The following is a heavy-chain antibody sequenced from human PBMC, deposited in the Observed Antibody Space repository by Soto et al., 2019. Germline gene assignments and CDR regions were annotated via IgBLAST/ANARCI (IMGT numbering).Heavy chain of an antibody. CDR1: GYTFTGYY. Sequence: ASVKVSCKASGYTFTGYYMHWVRQAPGQGLEWMGWINPNSGGTNYAQKFQGWVTMTRDTSISTAYMELSRLRSDDTAVYYCARMVGYCISTSCYYYGMDVWGQGTTVTV. V-gene: IGHV1-2*04. D-gene: IGHD2-2*01. CDR2: INPNSGGT. J-gene: IGHJ6*02. CDR3: ARMVGYCISTSCYYYGMDV.